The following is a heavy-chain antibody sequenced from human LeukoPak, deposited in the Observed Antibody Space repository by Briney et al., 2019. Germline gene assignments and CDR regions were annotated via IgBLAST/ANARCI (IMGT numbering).Heavy chain of an antibody. CDR2: IYHSGTT. D-gene: IGHD3-22*01. CDR3: AREIVVVITRYFDL. V-gene: IGHV4-59*01. J-gene: IGHJ2*01. CDR1: GGSISDYY. Sequence: SETLSLTCTVSGGSISDYYWSWIRQSPGKGLEWIGYIYHSGTTNYNPSLKSRVTISVDTSKNQFSLKLSSVTAADTAVYYCAREIVVVITRYFDLWGRGALVTVSS.